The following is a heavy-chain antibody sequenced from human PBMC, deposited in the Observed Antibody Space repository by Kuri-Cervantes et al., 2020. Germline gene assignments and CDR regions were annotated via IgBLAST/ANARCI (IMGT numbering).Heavy chain of an antibody. J-gene: IGHJ3*02. Sequence: GGSLRLSCAASGFTFSSYAMTWVRQAPGKGLEWVSTISGGGDYTYHADSVKGRFTISRDNSKNTLYLQMNSLRAEDTAVYYCAKQTGWDIRGVIFADAFDIWGQGTMVTVSS. D-gene: IGHD3-10*01. CDR1: GFTFSSYA. CDR3: AKQTGWDIRGVIFADAFDI. CDR2: ISGGGDYT. V-gene: IGHV3-23*01.